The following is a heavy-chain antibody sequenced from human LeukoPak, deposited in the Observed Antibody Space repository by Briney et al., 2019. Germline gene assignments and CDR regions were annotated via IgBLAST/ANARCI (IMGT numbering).Heavy chain of an antibody. V-gene: IGHV1-69*01. Sequence: SVKVSCKASGGTFSSYAISWVRQAPGQGLEWMGGIIPIFGTANYAQKFQGRVTITADESTSTAYMELSSLRSEDTAVYYCARVYYGSGVPLDYWGQGTLSPSPQ. J-gene: IGHJ4*02. D-gene: IGHD3-10*01. CDR2: IIPIFGTA. CDR3: ARVYYGSGVPLDY. CDR1: GGTFSSYA.